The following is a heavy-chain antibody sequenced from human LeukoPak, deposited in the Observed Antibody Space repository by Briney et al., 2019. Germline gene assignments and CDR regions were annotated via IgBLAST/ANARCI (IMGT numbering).Heavy chain of an antibody. CDR1: GYTFTGYY. CDR2: INPNSGGT. V-gene: IGHV1-2*02. J-gene: IGHJ6*03. CDR3: ARPNSRRIYYYYYYMDV. D-gene: IGHD3-16*01. Sequence: ASVTVSCKASGYTFTGYYMHWVRQAPGQGLEWMGWINPNSGGTNYAQKFQGRVTMTRDTSISTAYMELSRLRSDDTAVYYCARPNSRRIYYYYYYMDVWGKGTTVTVSS.